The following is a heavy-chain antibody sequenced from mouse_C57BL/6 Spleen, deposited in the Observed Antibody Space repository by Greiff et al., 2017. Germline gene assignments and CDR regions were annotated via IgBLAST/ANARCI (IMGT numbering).Heavy chain of an antibody. V-gene: IGHV1-82*01. D-gene: IGHD2-3*01. Sequence: VQLQESGPELVKPGASVKISCKASGYAFSSSWMNWVKQRPGKGLEWIGRIYPGDGDTNYNGKFKGKATLTADKSSSTAYMQLSSLTSEDSAVYFCAREVTSAYWGQGTLVTVSA. CDR1: GYAFSSSW. CDR3: AREVTSAY. J-gene: IGHJ3*01. CDR2: IYPGDGDT.